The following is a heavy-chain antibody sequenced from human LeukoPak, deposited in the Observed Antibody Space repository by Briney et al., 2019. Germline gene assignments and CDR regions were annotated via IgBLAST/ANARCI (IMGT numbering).Heavy chain of an antibody. V-gene: IGHV1-18*01. CDR3: ARGTIFRDYVWGSYRYFDY. CDR1: GYTFTSYG. D-gene: IGHD3-16*02. J-gene: IGHJ4*02. Sequence: ASVNVSCKASGYTFTSYGISWVRQAPGQGLEWMGWISAYNGNTNYAQKLQGRVTMTTDTSTSTAYMELRSLRSDDTAVYYCARGTIFRDYVWGSYRYFDYWGQGTLVTVSS. CDR2: ISAYNGNT.